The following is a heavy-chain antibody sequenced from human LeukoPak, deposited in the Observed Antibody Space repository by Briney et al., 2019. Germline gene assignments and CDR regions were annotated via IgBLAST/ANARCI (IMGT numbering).Heavy chain of an antibody. CDR1: GGSISSYY. CDR2: IYTSGST. J-gene: IGHJ6*03. CDR3: ARVGIAAADYYMDV. V-gene: IGHV4-4*07. Sequence: SETLSLTCTVSGGSISSYYWSWLRQPAGKGLEWIGRIYTSGSTNYNPSLKSRVTISVDTSKNQFSLKLSSVTAADTAVYYCARVGIAAADYYMDVWGKGTTVTVSS. D-gene: IGHD6-13*01.